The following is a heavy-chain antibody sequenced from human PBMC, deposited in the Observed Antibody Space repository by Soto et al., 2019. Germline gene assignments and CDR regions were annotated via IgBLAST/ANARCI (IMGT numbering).Heavy chain of an antibody. Sequence: ASGKVSCKSSGYAFTGYYIHWVRQAPGQGLEWMGIINPSGGSTSYAQKFQGRVTMTRDTSTSTVYMELSSLRSEDTAVYYCARGIFGVVMWFDPWGKGTLVTVSS. D-gene: IGHD3-3*01. V-gene: IGHV1-46*01. CDR3: ARGIFGVVMWFDP. CDR1: GYAFTGYY. J-gene: IGHJ5*02. CDR2: INPSGGST.